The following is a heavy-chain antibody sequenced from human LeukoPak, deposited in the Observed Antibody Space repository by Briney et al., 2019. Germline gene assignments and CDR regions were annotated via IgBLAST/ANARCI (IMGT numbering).Heavy chain of an antibody. D-gene: IGHD1-1*01. J-gene: IGHJ6*03. CDR3: ARHGPGTTGYYYMDV. CDR2: IYYSVST. V-gene: IGHV4-39*01. Sequence: SETLSLTCTVSGGSISSSSYYGGWIRQPPGKGVEWIGSIYYSVSTYYNPSRKSRVTISVDTSKNQCSLKLISVSAADTAVYYCARHGPGTTGYYYMDVWSKGTTVTVYS. CDR1: GGSISSSSYY.